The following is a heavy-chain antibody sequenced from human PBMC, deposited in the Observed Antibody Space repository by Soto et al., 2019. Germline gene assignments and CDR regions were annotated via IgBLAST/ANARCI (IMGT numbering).Heavy chain of an antibody. CDR3: AKDPFGVVINYMDV. V-gene: IGHV3-23*01. J-gene: IGHJ6*03. Sequence: GGSLRLSCAASGFTFSSYAMSWVRQAPGKGLEWVSAISGSGGSTYYADSVKGRFTISRDNSKNTLYLQMNSLRAEDTAVYYCAKDPFGVVINYMDVWGKGTTVTVSS. D-gene: IGHD3-3*01. CDR1: GFTFSSYA. CDR2: ISGSGGST.